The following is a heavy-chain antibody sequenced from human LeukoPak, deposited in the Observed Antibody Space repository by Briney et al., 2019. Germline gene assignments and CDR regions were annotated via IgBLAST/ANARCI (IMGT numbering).Heavy chain of an antibody. J-gene: IGHJ6*03. D-gene: IGHD2-21*02. Sequence: GGSLRLSCAASGFTFSTYGMHWVRQAPGKGLEWVAFIRFDGNNKYYADSVKGRFITSRDNSKNTLYLQMNRLRAEDTAVYYCTKDDFKYYYYYMDVWGKGTTVTVSS. V-gene: IGHV3-30*02. CDR3: TKDDFKYYYYYMDV. CDR1: GFTFSTYG. CDR2: IRFDGNNK.